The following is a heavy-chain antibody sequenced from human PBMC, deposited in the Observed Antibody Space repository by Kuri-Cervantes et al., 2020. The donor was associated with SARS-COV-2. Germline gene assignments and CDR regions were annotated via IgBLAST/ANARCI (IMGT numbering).Heavy chain of an antibody. CDR1: GGSISSSSYY. Sequence: GSLRLSCTVSGGSISSSSYYWGWIRQPPGKGLEWIGYIYYSGSTNYNPSLKSRVTISVDTSKNQFSLKLSSVTAADTAVYYCARDIFSGDGYNYYYYYGMDVWGQGTTVTVSS. V-gene: IGHV4-61*01. J-gene: IGHJ6*02. CDR3: ARDIFSGDGYNYYYYYGMDV. CDR2: IYYSGST. D-gene: IGHD5-24*01.